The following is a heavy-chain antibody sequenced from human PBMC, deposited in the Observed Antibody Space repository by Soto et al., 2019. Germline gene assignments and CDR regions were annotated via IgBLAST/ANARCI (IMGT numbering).Heavy chain of an antibody. Sequence: QITLKESGPTLVKLTQNLTLTCTFSGFSLSTSGVGVGWIRQPPGKALEWLALIYWDDDKGYSPSLKSRLTIPKATSKNQVVLTTTNMDPVDTATYYCAYLAYSYLSNYYYGMDVWGQGTTVTVSS. D-gene: IGHD5-18*01. CDR3: AYLAYSYLSNYYYGMDV. J-gene: IGHJ6*02. CDR1: GFSLSTSGVG. V-gene: IGHV2-5*02. CDR2: IYWDDDK.